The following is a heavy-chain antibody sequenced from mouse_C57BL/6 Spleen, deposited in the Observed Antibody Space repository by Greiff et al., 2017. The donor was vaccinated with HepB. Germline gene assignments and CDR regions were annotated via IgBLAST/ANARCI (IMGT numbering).Heavy chain of an antibody. CDR2: ISDGGSYT. CDR3: ARDWRPGAWFAY. CDR1: GFTFSSYA. J-gene: IGHJ3*01. V-gene: IGHV5-4*01. Sequence: EVKLQESGGGLVKPGGSLKLSCAASGFTFSSYAMSWVRQTPEKRLEWVATISDGGSYTYYPDNVKGRFTISRDNAKNNLYLQMSHLKSEDTAMYYCARDWRPGAWFAYWGQGTLVTVSA.